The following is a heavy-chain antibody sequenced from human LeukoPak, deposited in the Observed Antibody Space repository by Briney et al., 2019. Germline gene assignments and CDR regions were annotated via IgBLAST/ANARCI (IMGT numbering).Heavy chain of an antibody. V-gene: IGHV3-30*18. CDR3: AKGEYIVVVVAALYY. CDR2: ISYDGSNK. CDR1: GFTFSTYG. Sequence: PGRSLRLSCAASGFTFSTYGMHWVRQAPGKGLEWVAVISYDGSNKYYADSVKGRFTISGDNSKNTLYLQMNSLRAEDTAVYYCAKGEYIVVVVAALYYWGQGTLVPVSS. J-gene: IGHJ4*02. D-gene: IGHD2-15*01.